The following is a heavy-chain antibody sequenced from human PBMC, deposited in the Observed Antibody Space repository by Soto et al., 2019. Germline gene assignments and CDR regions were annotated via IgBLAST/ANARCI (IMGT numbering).Heavy chain of an antibody. J-gene: IGHJ6*02. V-gene: IGHV3-33*01. D-gene: IGHD2-15*01. CDR2: IWYDGSNK. CDR1: GFTFSSYG. Sequence: PGGSLRLSCAASGFTFSSYGMHWVRQAPGKXLEWVAVIWYDGSNKYYADSVKGRFTISRDNSKNTLYLQMNSLRAEDTAVYYCARDFGYCSGGSCGSYYYYGMDVWGQGTTVTVSS. CDR3: ARDFGYCSGGSCGSYYYYGMDV.